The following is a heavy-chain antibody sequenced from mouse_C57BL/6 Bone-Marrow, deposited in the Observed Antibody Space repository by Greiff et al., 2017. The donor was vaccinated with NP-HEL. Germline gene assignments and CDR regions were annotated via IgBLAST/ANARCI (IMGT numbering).Heavy chain of an antibody. CDR3: AGYDYDEGYYFDY. D-gene: IGHD2-4*01. V-gene: IGHV1-31*01. J-gene: IGHJ2*01. Sequence: VQLKESGPELVKPGASVKISCKASGYSFTGYYMHWVKQSHGNILDWIGYIYPYNGVSSYNQKFKGKATLTVDKSSSIAYMELRSLTSEDSAVYYCAGYDYDEGYYFDYWGQGTTLTVSS. CDR2: IYPYNGVS. CDR1: GYSFTGYY.